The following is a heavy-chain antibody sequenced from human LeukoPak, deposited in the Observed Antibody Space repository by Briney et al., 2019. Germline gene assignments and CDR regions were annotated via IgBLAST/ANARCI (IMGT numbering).Heavy chain of an antibody. Sequence: PGGSLRLSCAASGFTFSSFAMHWVRQAPGKGLEWVAVIPHDGNKNNHTDSVKGRFTISRDNSKNTLYLQMNSLRAEDTAVYYCARDTYFYDTSGYYINDLWGQGTLVTVSS. CDR2: IPHDGNKN. CDR1: GFTFSSFA. V-gene: IGHV3-30*04. D-gene: IGHD3-22*01. CDR3: ARDTYFYDTSGYYINDL. J-gene: IGHJ5*02.